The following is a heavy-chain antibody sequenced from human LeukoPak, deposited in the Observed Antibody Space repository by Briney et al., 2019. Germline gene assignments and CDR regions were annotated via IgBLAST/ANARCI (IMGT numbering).Heavy chain of an antibody. J-gene: IGHJ4*02. D-gene: IGHD6-19*01. CDR1: GGTFSSYA. Sequence: ASVKVSCKASGGTFSSYAISWVRQAPGQGLEWMGGIIPIFGTANYAQKFQGRVTITADKSTSTAYMELSSLRSEDTAVYYCARASATKIAVAGTRYFDYWGQGTLVTVSS. CDR3: ARASATKIAVAGTRYFDY. V-gene: IGHV1-69*06. CDR2: IIPIFGTA.